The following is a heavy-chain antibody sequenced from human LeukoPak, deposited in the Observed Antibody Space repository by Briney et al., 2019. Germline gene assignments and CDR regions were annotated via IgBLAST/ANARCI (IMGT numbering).Heavy chain of an antibody. V-gene: IGHV3-64D*06. CDR3: VKDLSARDVDY. Sequence: GASLRLSCLGSGFTFSWYGMNWVRQAPGRGLEYVSAINKNGGNTYYVDSVKGRFTISRDNSKNTLYLQMNSLRVEDTAVYFCVKDLSARDVDYWGQGTLVTVS. CDR1: GFTFSWYG. CDR2: INKNGGNT. J-gene: IGHJ4*02. D-gene: IGHD3-3*01.